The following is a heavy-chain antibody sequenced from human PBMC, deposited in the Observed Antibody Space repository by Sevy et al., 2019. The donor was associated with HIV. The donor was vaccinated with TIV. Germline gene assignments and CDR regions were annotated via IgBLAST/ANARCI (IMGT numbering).Heavy chain of an antibody. V-gene: IGHV3-43*01. CDR3: AKDGGSGEYFQH. CDR1: GFTFDDYT. J-gene: IGHJ1*01. D-gene: IGHD3-10*01. CDR2: ISWDGGST. Sequence: GGSLRLSCAASGFTFDDYTMHWVRQAPGKGLEWVSLISWDGGSTYYADSVKGRFTISRDNSKNSLYLQMNSLRTVDTALYYCAKDGGSGEYFQHWGQGTLVTVSS.